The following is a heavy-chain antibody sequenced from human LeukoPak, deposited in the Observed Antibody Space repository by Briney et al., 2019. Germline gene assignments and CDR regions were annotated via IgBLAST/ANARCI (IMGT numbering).Heavy chain of an antibody. J-gene: IGHJ6*02. D-gene: IGHD6-13*01. CDR3: AGEAPLGGAAAGYYHYGMDV. V-gene: IGHV4-34*01. Sequence: SETLSLTCAVYGGSFSGYYWSWIRQPPGKGLEWIGEINHSGSTNYNPSLKSRVTISVDTSKNQFSLKLSSVTAADTAVYYCAGEAPLGGAAAGYYHYGMDVWGQGTTVTVSS. CDR2: INHSGST. CDR1: GGSFSGYY.